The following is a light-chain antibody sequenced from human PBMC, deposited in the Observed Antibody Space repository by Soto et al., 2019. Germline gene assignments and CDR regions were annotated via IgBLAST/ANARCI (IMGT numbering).Light chain of an antibody. CDR2: AAS. V-gene: IGKV1-39*01. CDR1: QSISSY. J-gene: IGKJ1*01. CDR3: QQSYSTPPWT. Sequence: DIQMPQSPSSLSASVGDRVTITCRASQSISSYLNWYQQKPGKAPKLLIYAASSLQSGVPSRFSGSGSGTDFKLTISSLQPEDFANYYCQQSYSTPPWTFGQGTKVEIK.